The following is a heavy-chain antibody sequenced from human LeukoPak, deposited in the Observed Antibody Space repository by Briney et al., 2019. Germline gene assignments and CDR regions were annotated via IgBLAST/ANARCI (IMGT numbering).Heavy chain of an antibody. V-gene: IGHV1-8*01. CDR3: ARASITIFVVVTPQDMDV. CDR2: MNPNSGNT. D-gene: IGHD3-3*01. Sequence: ASVKVSCKASGYTFTSYDINWVRQAPGQGREWMGWMNPNSGNTGYAQKFQGRVTMTRNTSISTAYMELSSLRSEDTAVYYCARASITIFVVVTPQDMDVWGKGTTVTVSS. CDR1: GYTFTSYD. J-gene: IGHJ6*03.